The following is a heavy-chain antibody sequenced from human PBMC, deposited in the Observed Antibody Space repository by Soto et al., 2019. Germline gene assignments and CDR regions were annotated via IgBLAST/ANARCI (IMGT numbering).Heavy chain of an antibody. Sequence: PSETRSLTCAVYGGSFSGYYWSWIRQPPGRGLEWIGEINHSGSTYYNPSLTSRVTISVDTSTNHFSLKLTSVTAADAAVYYCARGGVAARLQHWGQGTLVTVSS. J-gene: IGHJ1*01. CDR1: GGSFSGYY. CDR3: ARGGVAARLQH. CDR2: INHSGST. V-gene: IGHV4-34*01. D-gene: IGHD6-6*01.